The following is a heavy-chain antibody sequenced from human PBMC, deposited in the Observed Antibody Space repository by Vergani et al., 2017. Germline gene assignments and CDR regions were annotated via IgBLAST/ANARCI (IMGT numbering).Heavy chain of an antibody. V-gene: IGHV4-31*03. CDR1: GESIRSGSHY. D-gene: IGHD6-25*01. Sequence: QVKLQESGPGLLKPSQTLSLTCTVSGESIRSGSHYWGWIRQPPGKGLEWIGYIFYSGTTYDNPSLRSRLTISVDTSQNQFSLKLRSVTAADTAVYYCARVDTQVPATSHFYYMDVWGKGTTVVVSS. CDR2: IFYSGTT. CDR3: ARVDTQVPATSHFYYMDV. J-gene: IGHJ6*03.